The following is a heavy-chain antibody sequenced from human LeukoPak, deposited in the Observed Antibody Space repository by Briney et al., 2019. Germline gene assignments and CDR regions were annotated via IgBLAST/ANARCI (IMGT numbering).Heavy chain of an antibody. CDR3: TTEEGYDFWRDSY. V-gene: IGHV3-15*01. D-gene: IGHD3-3*01. J-gene: IGHJ4*02. CDR2: IKSKTDGGTT. CDR1: GFTFSNAW. Sequence: PGGSLRLSCAASGFTFSNAWMSWVRQAPGKGLEWVGRIKSKTDGGTTDYAAPVKGRFTISRDDSKNTLYLQMNGLKTEDTAVYYCTTEEGYDFWRDSYWGQGTLVTVSS.